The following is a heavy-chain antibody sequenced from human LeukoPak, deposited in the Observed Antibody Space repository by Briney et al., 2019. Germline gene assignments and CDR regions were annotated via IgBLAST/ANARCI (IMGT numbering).Heavy chain of an antibody. J-gene: IGHJ4*02. CDR2: ISSNGENT. CDR1: GYTFRIYA. CDR3: ARGLGDFWSGYDY. V-gene: IGHV3-64*01. Sequence: GGCLRLSCAASGYTFRIYAMYCVRAPRGKGLEYGSAISSNGENTHYANSLKSRFTISRDNSKNTMYLQMGRVRAEDMAVYYCARGLGDFWSGYDYWGQGTLVTVSS. D-gene: IGHD3-3*01.